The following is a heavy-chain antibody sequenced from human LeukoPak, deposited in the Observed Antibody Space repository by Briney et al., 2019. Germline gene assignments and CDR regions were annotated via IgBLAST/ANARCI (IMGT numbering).Heavy chain of an antibody. Sequence: GGSLRLSCAASGFTVSSNYMSWVRQAPGKGLEWVSVIYSGGSTYYADSVKGRFTISRDNSKNTLYLQMNSLRAEDTAVYYCASDITIFGVVNWGQGTLVTVSS. CDR2: IYSGGST. CDR3: ASDITIFGVVN. J-gene: IGHJ4*02. V-gene: IGHV3-66*02. D-gene: IGHD3-3*01. CDR1: GFTVSSNY.